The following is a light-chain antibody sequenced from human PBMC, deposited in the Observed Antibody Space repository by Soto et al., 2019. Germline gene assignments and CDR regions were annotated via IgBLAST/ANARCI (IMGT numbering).Light chain of an antibody. CDR3: QQHHRYSRT. CDR2: DAS. CDR1: QSINSW. V-gene: IGKV1-5*01. Sequence: DIQMTQSPSTLSASVGDRVTVTCRASQSINSWLAWYQQKPGKAPKLLIYDASSLQSGVPSRFTGSGFGTEFTLTISSLQPDDFATYYCQQHHRYSRTFGQGTKVEIK. J-gene: IGKJ1*01.